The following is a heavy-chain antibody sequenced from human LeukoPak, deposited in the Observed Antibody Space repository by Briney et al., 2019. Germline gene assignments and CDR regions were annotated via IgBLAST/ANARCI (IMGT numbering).Heavy chain of an antibody. V-gene: IGHV3-48*01. CDR3: AKATVTTRDYYYGMDV. CDR1: GFTLSSYS. CDR2: ISSSSSTI. J-gene: IGHJ6*02. Sequence: PGGSLRLSCAASGFTLSSYSMNWVCQAPGKGLEWVSYISSSSSTIYYADSVKGRFTISRDNAKNSLYLQMSSLRAEDTAVYYCAKATVTTRDYYYGMDVWGQGTTVTVSS. D-gene: IGHD4-11*01.